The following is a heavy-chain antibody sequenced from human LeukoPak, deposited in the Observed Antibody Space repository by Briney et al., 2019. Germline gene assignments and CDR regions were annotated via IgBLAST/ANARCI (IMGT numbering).Heavy chain of an antibody. V-gene: IGHV5-51*01. Sequence: GASLKISCRPSGYSFAYYWIGWVRQMPGKGLEWMGIIPPGVSEARYGPSFRGQGTVSADKSISTAYLQWSSLKASDSGMYYCARRDSSGWYSFGDYWGQGTLVTVSS. CDR2: IPPGVSEA. D-gene: IGHD6-19*01. CDR1: GYSFAYYW. J-gene: IGHJ4*02. CDR3: ARRDSSGWYSFGDY.